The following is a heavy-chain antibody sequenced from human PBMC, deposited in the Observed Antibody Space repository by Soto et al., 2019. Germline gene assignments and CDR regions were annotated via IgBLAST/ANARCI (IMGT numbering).Heavy chain of an antibody. CDR1: GFTFSRYA. CDR2: ISGNGNSI. Sequence: GGSLRLSCEASGFTFSRYALSWIRQAPGKGLEWVSTISGNGNSIYYADSVKGRFTDSRDNPKNTLYLQMDSLRAEDTAIYYCARLIEVLKWFDPWGQGTLVTVSS. D-gene: IGHD3-16*02. V-gene: IGHV3-23*01. CDR3: ARLIEVLKWFDP. J-gene: IGHJ5*02.